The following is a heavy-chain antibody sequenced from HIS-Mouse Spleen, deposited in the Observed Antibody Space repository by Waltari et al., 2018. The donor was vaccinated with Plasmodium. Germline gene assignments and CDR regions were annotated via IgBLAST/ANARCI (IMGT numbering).Heavy chain of an antibody. CDR3: AKEVLGYYDFWSRPDY. Sequence: QVQLVESGGGVVQPGRSLRLSCAASGFTFSSYGMHWVLQAPGNGLEWVTVISYDGSNKYYADSVKGRFTISRDNSKNTLYLQMNSLRAEDTAVYYCAKEVLGYYDFWSRPDYWGQGTLVTVSS. CDR1: GFTFSSYG. D-gene: IGHD3-3*01. J-gene: IGHJ4*02. CDR2: ISYDGSNK. V-gene: IGHV3-30*18.